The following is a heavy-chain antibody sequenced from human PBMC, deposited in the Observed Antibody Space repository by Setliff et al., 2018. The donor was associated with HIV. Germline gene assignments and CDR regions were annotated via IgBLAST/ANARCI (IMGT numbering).Heavy chain of an antibody. V-gene: IGHV1-46*01. Sequence: VASVKVSCKASGYTFTTYPIHWVRQAPGQGLEWMGVINTSGGSAGYAEKFRGRVTMTRDTSTNTVYMDLRNLRSEDTAVYYCARNQGDSSGWYAGDFWGHGTLVTVSS. CDR3: ARNQGDSSGWYAGDF. J-gene: IGHJ4*01. D-gene: IGHD6-19*01. CDR2: INTSGGSA. CDR1: GYTFTTYP.